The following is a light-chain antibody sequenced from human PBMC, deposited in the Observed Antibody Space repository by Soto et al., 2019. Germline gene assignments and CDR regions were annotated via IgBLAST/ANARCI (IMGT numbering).Light chain of an antibody. J-gene: IGKJ4*01. CDR1: QSVNSN. V-gene: IGKV3-15*01. CDR3: QQYVSTPLT. CDR2: GAS. Sequence: EIILTQSPVTLSVSPGERATLSCRASQSVNSNLAWYQQKPGQAPRLLIYGASTRATGIPASFIGNGSGTEFTLTASSLQPEDFAVYYCQQYVSTPLTFGGGTKVDIK.